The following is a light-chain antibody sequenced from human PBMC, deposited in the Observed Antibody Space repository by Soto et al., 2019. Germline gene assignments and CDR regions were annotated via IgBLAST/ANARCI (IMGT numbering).Light chain of an antibody. CDR3: CSYASRRTYA. J-gene: IGLJ1*01. V-gene: IGLV2-23*02. Sequence: QSVLTQPASVSGSPGQSITISCTGTSSDVWSYDLVSWYQQHPGKAPKLLIYEVGKRPSGVSNRFSGSKSGNTAVLTISGPQAEDGAHYYCCSYASRRTYAFGTGTKVTVL. CDR2: EVG. CDR1: SSDVWSYDL.